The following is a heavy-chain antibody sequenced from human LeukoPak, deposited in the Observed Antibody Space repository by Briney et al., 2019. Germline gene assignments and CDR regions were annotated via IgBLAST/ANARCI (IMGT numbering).Heavy chain of an antibody. CDR2: IYYSGST. Sequence: SETLSLTCTVFGGPISSYYWSWIRQPPGKGLEWIGYIYYSGSTYYNPSLKSRVTISVDTSKNQFSLKLSSVTAADTAVYYCAREGGRTIGTQYAFDIWGQGTMVTVSS. CDR3: AREGGRTIGTQYAFDI. V-gene: IGHV4-30-4*08. CDR1: GGPISSYY. J-gene: IGHJ3*02. D-gene: IGHD3-3*01.